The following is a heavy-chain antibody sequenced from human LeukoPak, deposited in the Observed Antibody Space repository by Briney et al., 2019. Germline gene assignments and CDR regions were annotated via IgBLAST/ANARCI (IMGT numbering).Heavy chain of an antibody. CDR2: IYYSGST. D-gene: IGHD6-13*01. J-gene: IGHJ4*02. CDR1: GGSISSSSYY. Sequence: SETLSLTCTVSGGSISSSSYYWGWIRQPPGKGLEWIGSIYYSGSTYYNPSLKSRVSISIDTSKNQFSLNHSSVTAADTAVYYCASRAAGAFDYWGQGTLVTVSS. CDR3: ASRAAGAFDY. V-gene: IGHV4-39*01.